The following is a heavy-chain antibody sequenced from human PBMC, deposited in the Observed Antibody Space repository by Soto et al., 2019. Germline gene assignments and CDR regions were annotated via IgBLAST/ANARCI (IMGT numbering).Heavy chain of an antibody. V-gene: IGHV4-34*01. CDR2: ISHSGST. D-gene: IGHD2-15*01. J-gene: IGHJ4*02. CDR1: GGSFSGFY. CDR3: ARGGWSLDY. Sequence: TSETLSLTCAVYGGSFSGFYWSWIRQPPGKGLEWIGEISHSGSTYYNPTLKSRVTMSVDTSKRQFSLKLSSVTAADTAVYYCARGGWSLDYWGQGTLVTVSS.